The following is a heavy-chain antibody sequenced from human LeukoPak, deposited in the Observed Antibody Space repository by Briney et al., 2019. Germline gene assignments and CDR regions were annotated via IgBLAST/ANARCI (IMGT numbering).Heavy chain of an antibody. CDR2: INHDGSLT. V-gene: IGHV3-74*01. J-gene: IGHJ4*02. Sequence: GGSLRLSSAASGFSLSYYGMHWVRQAPGKGLVWVSHINHDGSLTNYADSVMGRFTISRDIAKNTLYLQMNSLGAEDTALYYCARDVFSLGDSWGQGTLVTVSS. CDR3: ARDVFSLGDS. D-gene: IGHD2/OR15-2a*01. CDR1: GFSLSYYG.